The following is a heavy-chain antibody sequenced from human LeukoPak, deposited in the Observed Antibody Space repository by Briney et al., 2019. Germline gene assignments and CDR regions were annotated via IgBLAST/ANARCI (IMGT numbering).Heavy chain of an antibody. J-gene: IGHJ4*02. Sequence: ASVKVSCKASGYTFTSYYMHWVRQAPGQGLEWMGIINPSGGSTSNAQKFQGRVTMTRDTSTSTVYMELSSLRSEDTAVYYCATELRSGYFDYWGQGTLVTVSS. V-gene: IGHV1-46*01. CDR2: INPSGGST. D-gene: IGHD3-22*01. CDR1: GYTFTSYY. CDR3: ATELRSGYFDY.